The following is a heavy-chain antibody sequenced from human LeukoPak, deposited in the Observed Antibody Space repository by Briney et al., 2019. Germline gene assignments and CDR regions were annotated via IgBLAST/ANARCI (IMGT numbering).Heavy chain of an antibody. CDR2: ISDGGSRT. Sequence: GGSLRLSCAASGFSFSSYAVSWVRQAPGRGLEWVSGISDGGSRTYYADSVKGRFTISRDDSKNTLYLQMNSLRAEDTAVYYRAKVQLGIGVDYWGQGTLVTVSS. CDR3: AKVQLGIGVDY. V-gene: IGHV3-23*01. J-gene: IGHJ4*02. D-gene: IGHD7-27*01. CDR1: GFSFSSYA.